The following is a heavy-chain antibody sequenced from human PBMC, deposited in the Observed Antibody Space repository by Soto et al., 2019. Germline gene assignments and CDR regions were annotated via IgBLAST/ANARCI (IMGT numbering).Heavy chain of an antibody. Sequence: SETLSLTCTVSGGSISSYYWSWIRQPPGKGLEWIGYIYYSGSTNYNPSLKSRVTISVDTSKNQFSLKLSSVTAADTAVYYCARGPRQQWLIQEFEYWGQGTLVTVSS. V-gene: IGHV4-59*01. CDR3: ARGPRQQWLIQEFEY. CDR2: IYYSGST. J-gene: IGHJ4*02. D-gene: IGHD6-19*01. CDR1: GGSISSYY.